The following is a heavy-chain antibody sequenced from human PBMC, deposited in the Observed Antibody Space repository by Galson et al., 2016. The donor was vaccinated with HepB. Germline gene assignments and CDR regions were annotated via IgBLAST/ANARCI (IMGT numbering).Heavy chain of an antibody. J-gene: IGHJ4*02. Sequence: SLRLSCADSGFSFTSYAMHWVRQAPGRGLEWVAVTSYDGNKKYYADSVKGRFSISRDNSKNTLFLQMSSMRPEDTAVYYCAKHTYYYGSGSYSGFDYWGQGTLITVSS. CDR2: TSYDGNKK. D-gene: IGHD3-10*01. V-gene: IGHV3-30*18. CDR1: GFSFTSYA. CDR3: AKHTYYYGSGSYSGFDY.